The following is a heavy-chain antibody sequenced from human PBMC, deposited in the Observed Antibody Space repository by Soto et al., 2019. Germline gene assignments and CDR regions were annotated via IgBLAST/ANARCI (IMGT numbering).Heavy chain of an antibody. CDR3: ARGGEQLVRINLFAP. CDR2: INHSGST. D-gene: IGHD6-6*01. V-gene: IGHV4-34*01. CDR1: GYPVNSYD. Sequence: SSATPSLPRSFCGYPVNSYDWIWFRQQQGKGLEWIGEINHSGSTNYNPSLKSRVTISVDTSKNQFSLKLSSVTAADTAVYYCARGGEQLVRINLFAPLVKGTLVTVSS. J-gene: IGHJ5*02.